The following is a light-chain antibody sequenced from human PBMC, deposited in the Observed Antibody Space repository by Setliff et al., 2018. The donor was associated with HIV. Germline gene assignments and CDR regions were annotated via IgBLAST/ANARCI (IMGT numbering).Light chain of an antibody. CDR3: SSYTSTSAYV. V-gene: IGLV2-14*03. CDR1: GRDIGGYNY. J-gene: IGLJ1*01. Sequence: QSALTQPASVSGSPGQSIIISCIGTGRDIGGYNYVSWYQQHPGKAPKLIIYGVTKRSSGVSNRFSGSKAGTTASLTISGLQAEDEADYYCSSYTSTSAYVFGTGTKVTV. CDR2: GVT.